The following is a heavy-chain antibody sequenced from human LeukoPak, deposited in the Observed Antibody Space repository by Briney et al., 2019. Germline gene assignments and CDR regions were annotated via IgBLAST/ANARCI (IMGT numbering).Heavy chain of an antibody. D-gene: IGHD3-10*01. J-gene: IGHJ4*02. V-gene: IGHV4-39*07. Sequence: PSETLSLTCTVSGGSVSSGSYYWSWIRQPPGKGLEWIGEINHSGSTNYNPSLKSRVTISVDTSKNQFSLKLSSVTAADTAVYYCARGSGLLWFGELSYFDYWGQGTLVTVSS. CDR1: GGSVSSGSYY. CDR2: INHSGST. CDR3: ARGSGLLWFGELSYFDY.